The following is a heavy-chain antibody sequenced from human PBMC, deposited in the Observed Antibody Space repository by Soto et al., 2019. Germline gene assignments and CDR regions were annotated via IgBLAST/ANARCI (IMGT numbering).Heavy chain of an antibody. V-gene: IGHV3-74*01. CDR3: AREFCSGGNCYTYYFDP. D-gene: IGHD2-15*01. J-gene: IGHJ5*02. CDR2: INTDGTNS. CDR1: GLTFNRYW. Sequence: DVQLVETGGGIVPPGGSLRLSCAASGLTFNRYWMHWVRHAPGKGLVWVSHINTDGTNSNYADSVKGRFTISRDNAKSTVFLQMNRLRDEDTAVYYCAREFCSGGNCYTYYFDPWGQGIPVTVSS.